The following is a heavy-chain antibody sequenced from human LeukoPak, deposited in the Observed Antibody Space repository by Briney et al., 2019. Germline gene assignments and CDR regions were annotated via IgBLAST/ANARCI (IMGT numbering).Heavy chain of an antibody. D-gene: IGHD3-9*01. V-gene: IGHV1-24*01. CDR1: GYTLTELS. J-gene: IGHJ6*02. CDR2: FGPEDGET. Sequence: ASVKVSCKVSGYTLTELSMHWVRQAPGKGLEWMGGFGPEDGETIYAQKFQGRVTMTEDTSTDTAYMELSSLRSEDTAVYYCAAQINYDILTGPGGMDVWGQGTTVTVSS. CDR3: AAQINYDILTGPGGMDV.